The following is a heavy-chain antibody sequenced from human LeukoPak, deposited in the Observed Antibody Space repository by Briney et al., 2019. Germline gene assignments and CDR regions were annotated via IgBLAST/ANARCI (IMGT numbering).Heavy chain of an antibody. J-gene: IGHJ3*02. CDR1: GFTFSSYA. CDR3: AKDRCSGTSCYGGDAFDI. Sequence: GGSLRLSCAASGFTFSSYAMHWVRQAPGKGLEWVAVISYDGSNKYYADSVKGRFTISRDNSKNTLDLQMNSLRADDTAVYYCAKDRCSGTSCYGGDAFDIWGRGTMVTVSS. V-gene: IGHV3-30-3*01. D-gene: IGHD2-2*01. CDR2: ISYDGSNK.